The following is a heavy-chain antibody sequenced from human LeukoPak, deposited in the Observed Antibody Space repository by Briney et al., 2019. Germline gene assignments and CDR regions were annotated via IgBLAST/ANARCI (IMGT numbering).Heavy chain of an antibody. CDR1: GFTFDDYA. D-gene: IGHD6-13*01. CDR2: ISWNSGSI. V-gene: IGHV3-9*01. CDR3: AKDDGGGKWQQRVPLRFDY. Sequence: PGRSLRLSCAASGFTFDDYAMHWVRQAPGKGLEWVSGISWNSGSIGYADSVKGRFTISRDNAKNSLYLQMNSLRAEDTALYYCAKDDGGGKWQQRVPLRFDYWGQGTWSPSPQ. J-gene: IGHJ4*02.